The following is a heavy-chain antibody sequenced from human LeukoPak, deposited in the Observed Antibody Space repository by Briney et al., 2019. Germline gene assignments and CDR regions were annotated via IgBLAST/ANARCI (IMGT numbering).Heavy chain of an antibody. CDR2: IYPGDSDT. CDR1: GYSLTNYW. V-gene: IGHV5-51*01. D-gene: IGHD2/OR15-2a*01. J-gene: IGHJ5*02. CDR3: ARQKEYWFDP. Sequence: GESLKISCKGSGYSLTNYWIGWVRQMPGKGLEWMGIIYPGDSDTRYSPSFQGQVTISADKSISTAYLQWSGLKASDTAMYYCARQKEYWFDPWGQGTLVTVSS.